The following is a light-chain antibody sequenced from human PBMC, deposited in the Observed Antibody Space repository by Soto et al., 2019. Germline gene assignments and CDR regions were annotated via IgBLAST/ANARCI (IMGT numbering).Light chain of an antibody. J-gene: IGLJ1*01. CDR2: DDI. CDR1: TDDIRSYKL. Sequence: QSVLTQPASVSWSPGQSITISCTGITDDIRSYKLVSWYQQYPGKAPKLIIYDDIKRPSGVPDRFSGSKSGNTASLTVSGLQAEDEADYYCSSYAGSSNVFGTGTKVTVL. CDR3: SSYAGSSNV. V-gene: IGLV2-14*02.